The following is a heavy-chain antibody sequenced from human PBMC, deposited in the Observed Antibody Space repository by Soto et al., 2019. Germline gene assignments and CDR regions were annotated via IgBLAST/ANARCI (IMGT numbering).Heavy chain of an antibody. CDR3: AKDVEVVAATPYYYYYGMDV. Sequence: QVQLVESGGGVVQPGRSLRLSCAASGFTFSSYGMHWVRQAPGKGLEWVAVISYDGSNKYYADSVKGRFTISRDNSKNTLYLQMNSLRAEDAAVYYCAKDVEVVAATPYYYYYGMDVWGQGTTVTVSS. J-gene: IGHJ6*02. CDR1: GFTFSSYG. CDR2: ISYDGSNK. V-gene: IGHV3-30*18. D-gene: IGHD2-15*01.